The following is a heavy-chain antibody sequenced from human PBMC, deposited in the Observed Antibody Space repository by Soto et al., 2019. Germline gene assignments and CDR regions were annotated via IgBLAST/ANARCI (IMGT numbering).Heavy chain of an antibody. J-gene: IGHJ4*02. CDR1: GFTFSSYA. V-gene: IGHV3-30-3*01. Sequence: QVQLVESGGGVVQPGRSLRLSCAASGFTFSSYAMHWVRQAPGKGLEWVAVISYDGSNKYYADSVKGRFTISRDNSKNTLYLQMNSLRAEDTAVYYSARLTMVRDANINNYFDYWGQGTLVTVSS. CDR2: ISYDGSNK. CDR3: ARLTMVRDANINNYFDY. D-gene: IGHD3-10*01.